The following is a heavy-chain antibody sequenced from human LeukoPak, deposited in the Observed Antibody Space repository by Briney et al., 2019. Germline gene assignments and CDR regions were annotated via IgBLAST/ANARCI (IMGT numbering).Heavy chain of an antibody. CDR1: GGSISSYY. CDR2: IFYSGST. J-gene: IGHJ3*02. D-gene: IGHD3-10*01. V-gene: IGHV4-59*12. Sequence: SETLSLTCTVSGGSISSYYWSWIRQPPGKGVEWIGNIFYSGSTYYSPSLRSRVAISLDTSRNQFSLKLNSVTAADTAVYYCAKSHGYGLVDIWGQGTMVTVSS. CDR3: AKSHGYGLVDI.